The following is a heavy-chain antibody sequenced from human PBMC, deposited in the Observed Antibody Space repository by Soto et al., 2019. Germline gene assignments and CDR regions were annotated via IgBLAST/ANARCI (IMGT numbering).Heavy chain of an antibody. CDR1: GGSISSYY. Sequence: SETLSLTCTVSGGSISSYYWSWIRQPPGKGLEWIGYIYYSGSTNYNPSLRSRVTISVDTPKNQFSLKLSSVTAADTAVYYCARDRGYYGSGTDPYYFDYWGQGTLVTVSS. V-gene: IGHV4-59*01. CDR3: ARDRGYYGSGTDPYYFDY. CDR2: IYYSGST. J-gene: IGHJ4*02. D-gene: IGHD3-10*01.